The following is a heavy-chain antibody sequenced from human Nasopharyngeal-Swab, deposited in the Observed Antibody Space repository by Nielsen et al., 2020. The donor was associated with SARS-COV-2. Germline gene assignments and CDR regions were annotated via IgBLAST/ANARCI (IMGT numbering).Heavy chain of an antibody. CDR3: ARAVVWVGAAPSAVWGYFDY. J-gene: IGHJ4*02. CDR2: INHSGST. D-gene: IGHD2-15*01. Sequence: PGKGLEWIGEINHSGSTNYNPSLKSRVTISVDTSKNQFSLKLSSVTAADTAVHYCARAVVWVGAAPSAVWGYFDYWGQGTLVTVSS. V-gene: IGHV4-34*01.